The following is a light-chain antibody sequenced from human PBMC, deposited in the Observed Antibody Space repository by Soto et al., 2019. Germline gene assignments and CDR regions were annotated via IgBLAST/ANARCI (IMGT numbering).Light chain of an antibody. CDR1: QNIDNW. Sequence: DIQMTQSPPTLSASIGDKVTISCRATQNIDNWLVWNQQKPGKAPNLLIYDAFVLENGVPSRFSGSGSGTEFTLTISSLQPEDFATYYCQQYSRLWTFGQGTKVEIK. V-gene: IGKV1-5*01. CDR2: DAF. CDR3: QQYSRLWT. J-gene: IGKJ1*01.